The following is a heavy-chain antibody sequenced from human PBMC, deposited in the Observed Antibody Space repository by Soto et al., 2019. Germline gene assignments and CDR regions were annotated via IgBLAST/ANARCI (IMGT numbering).Heavy chain of an antibody. CDR3: AREGAQQLVKYYFDY. Sequence: ASVKVSCKASGYTFTSYAMHWVRQAPGQRLEWMGWINAGNGNTKYSQKFQDRVTITRDTSASTAYMELSSLRSEDTAVYYCAREGAQQLVKYYFDYWGQGTLVTVSS. CDR2: INAGNGNT. J-gene: IGHJ4*02. D-gene: IGHD6-13*01. CDR1: GYTFTSYA. V-gene: IGHV1-3*01.